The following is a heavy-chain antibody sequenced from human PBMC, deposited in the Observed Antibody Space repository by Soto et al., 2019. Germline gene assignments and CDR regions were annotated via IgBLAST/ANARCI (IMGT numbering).Heavy chain of an antibody. Sequence: GASVKVSCKTFGYTFTGYYMHWVRQAPGQGLEWMGWINPNSGGTNYAQNFQGRVTMTRDTPISTAYMELSRLRSDDTAIYYCARQWYGGTLDSWGQGSLVTVSS. CDR1: GYTFTGYY. D-gene: IGHD6-19*01. V-gene: IGHV1-2*02. CDR2: INPNSGGT. CDR3: ARQWYGGTLDS. J-gene: IGHJ4*02.